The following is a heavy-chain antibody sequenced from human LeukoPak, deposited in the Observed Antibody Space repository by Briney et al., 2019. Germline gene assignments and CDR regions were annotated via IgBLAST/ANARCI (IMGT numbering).Heavy chain of an antibody. CDR2: ISGDGGST. Sequence: GGSLRLSCAASGFTFDDYAMHWLRQAPGKGLEWVSLISGDGGSTYYADSVKGRFTISRDNSKNSLYLQMNSLRIEDTALYYCAKDNYDSSGYYWLYFDYWGQGTLVSVSS. CDR1: GFTFDDYA. J-gene: IGHJ4*02. CDR3: AKDNYDSSGYYWLYFDY. V-gene: IGHV3-43*02. D-gene: IGHD3-22*01.